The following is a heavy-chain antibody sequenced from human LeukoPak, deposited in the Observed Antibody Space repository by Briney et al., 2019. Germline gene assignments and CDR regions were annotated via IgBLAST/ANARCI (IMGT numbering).Heavy chain of an antibody. D-gene: IGHD6-25*01. J-gene: IGHJ4*02. CDR1: GFTFSSYG. CDR2: IWYDGSNK. Sequence: PGGSLRLACAASGFTFSSYGMHWVRQAPGKGLEWAAVIWYDGSNKYYADSVKGRFTISRDNSKNTLYLQLNSLRAEDTAVYYCARESAGYFDYWGQGTLVTVSS. CDR3: ARESAGYFDY. V-gene: IGHV3-33*08.